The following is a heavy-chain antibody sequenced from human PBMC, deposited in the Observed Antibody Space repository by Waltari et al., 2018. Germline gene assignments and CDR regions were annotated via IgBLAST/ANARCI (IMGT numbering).Heavy chain of an antibody. Sequence: EVQLLESGGGLVQPGGSLRLSCAASGFLFSNSALRWVSQAPGKGLEWVSAISGDGANTYYADFVRGRFTVSRDNSKKTVYLQMNSLRAEDTAMYYCGKETMTKTPLTLDYWGQGTLVTVSS. D-gene: IGHD4-17*01. CDR1: GFLFSNSA. V-gene: IGHV3-23*01. CDR3: GKETMTKTPLTLDY. CDR2: ISGDGANT. J-gene: IGHJ4*02.